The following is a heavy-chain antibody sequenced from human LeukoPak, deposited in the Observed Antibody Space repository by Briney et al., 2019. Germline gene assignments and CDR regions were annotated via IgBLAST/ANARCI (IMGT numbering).Heavy chain of an antibody. CDR3: ARDYRESLSWKNHFDY. V-gene: IGHV3-33*01. CDR1: GFTFSSFG. Sequence: PGRSLRLSCAASGFTFSSFGMHWVRQAPGKGLEWVAVIWNDGINKDYADSVKGRFTISRDNSKNTLYLQMNSLRAEDTAVYYCARDYRESLSWKNHFDYWGQGALVTVSS. J-gene: IGHJ4*02. D-gene: IGHD1/OR15-1a*01. CDR2: IWNDGINK.